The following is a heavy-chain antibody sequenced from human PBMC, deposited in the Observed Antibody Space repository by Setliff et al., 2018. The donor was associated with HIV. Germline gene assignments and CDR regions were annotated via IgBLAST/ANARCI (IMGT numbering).Heavy chain of an antibody. CDR1: GYTFNSYG. V-gene: IGHV7-4-1*02. J-gene: IGHJ6*03. D-gene: IGHD1-1*01. Sequence: ASVKVSCKASGYTFNSYGINWVRQAPGQGLEWMGWINTVTGNPTYAQGFTGRFVFSLDTSVSTAYLQISSLKAEDSAVYYCARNPQPTGTPDYYYYYYMDVWGKGTTVTV. CDR2: INTVTGNP. CDR3: ARNPQPTGTPDYYYYYYMDV.